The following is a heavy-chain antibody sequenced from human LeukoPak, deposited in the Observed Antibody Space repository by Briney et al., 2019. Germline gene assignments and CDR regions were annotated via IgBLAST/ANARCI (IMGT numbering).Heavy chain of an antibody. D-gene: IGHD1-20*01. CDR2: IYYSGST. J-gene: IGHJ5*02. CDR3: TRPLGITGTDWFDT. Sequence: SETLSLSCTVSGGSISSSNYYWGWIRQPPGKGLEWIGSIYYSGSTYYNPSLKSRVTISVDTSKNQFSLKLSSVTAADTAVYYCTRPLGITGTDWFDTFGQGTLVTVSS. CDR1: GGSISSSNYY. V-gene: IGHV4-39*01.